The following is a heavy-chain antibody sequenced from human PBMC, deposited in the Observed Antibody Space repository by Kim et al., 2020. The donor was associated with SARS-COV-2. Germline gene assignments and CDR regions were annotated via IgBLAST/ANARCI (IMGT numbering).Heavy chain of an antibody. J-gene: IGHJ4*02. Sequence: YADPVKGRFTISRDNSGNTLFLQMNSLRADDTAVYYCVKEVDFGAGSQIDYWGQGTLVTVSS. CDR3: VKEVDFGAGSQIDY. V-gene: IGHV3-11*05. D-gene: IGHD3-10*01.